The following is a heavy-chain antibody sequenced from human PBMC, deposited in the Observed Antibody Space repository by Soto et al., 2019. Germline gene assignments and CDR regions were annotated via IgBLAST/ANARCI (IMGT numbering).Heavy chain of an antibody. V-gene: IGHV1-69*04. CDR2: IIPILGIA. J-gene: IGHJ5*02. CDR1: GGTFSNYA. D-gene: IGHD4-17*01. Sequence: QVQLVQSGAEVKKPGSSVKVSCKASGGTFSNYAITWVRQSPGQGLEWMGRIIPILGIANYAQKFQGRVTITAEKSTRTAYMELSSLRSEDTAVYYCARESPSPTVTTLYNWFDPWGQGTLVTVSS. CDR3: ARESPSPTVTTLYNWFDP.